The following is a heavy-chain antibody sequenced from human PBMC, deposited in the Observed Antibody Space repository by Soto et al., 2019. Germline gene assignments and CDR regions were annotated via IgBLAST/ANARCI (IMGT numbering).Heavy chain of an antibody. CDR1: GGSISTYY. D-gene: IGHD6-19*01. V-gene: IGHV4-59*01. CDR3: TRFFRAVPGPNWFDP. J-gene: IGHJ5*02. Sequence: SETLSLTCPVSGGSISTYYWSWIRQPPGKELEWIGYIYYSGSTDYNPSLKSRVTISVDTSKNQFSLKLTSVTAADTAVYYCTRFFRAVPGPNWFDPWGQGTLVTVSS. CDR2: IYYSGST.